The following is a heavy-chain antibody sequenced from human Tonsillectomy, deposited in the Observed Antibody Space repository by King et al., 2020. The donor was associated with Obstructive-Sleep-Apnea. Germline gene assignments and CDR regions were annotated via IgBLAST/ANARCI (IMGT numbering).Heavy chain of an antibody. J-gene: IGHJ3*02. D-gene: IGHD3-10*01. CDR2: IYSGGST. Sequence: VQLVESGGGLVQPGGSLRLSCAASGFSVSTNYMNWVRQAPGKGLEWVAIIYSGGSTEYADSVKGRLTISRDDSNNTVYLQMNSLRGEDTAVYYCVRDYYGSGSYYDDAFDIWGQGTMVTVSS. CDR1: GFSVSTNY. V-gene: IGHV3-66*01. CDR3: VRDYYGSGSYYDDAFDI.